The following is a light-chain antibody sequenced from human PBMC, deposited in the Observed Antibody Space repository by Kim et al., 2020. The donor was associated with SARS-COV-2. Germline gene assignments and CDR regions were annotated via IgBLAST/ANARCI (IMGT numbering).Light chain of an antibody. J-gene: IGLJ3*02. Sequence: ELTQPPSASGTPGQRVTISCSGSSSNIGSNTVNWYQQLPGTAPKLLIYSNNQRPSGVPDRFSGSKSGTSASLAISGLQSEDEADYYCAAWDDSLNGWVFGGGTKLTVL. CDR3: AAWDDSLNGWV. CDR1: SSNIGSNT. V-gene: IGLV1-44*01. CDR2: SNN.